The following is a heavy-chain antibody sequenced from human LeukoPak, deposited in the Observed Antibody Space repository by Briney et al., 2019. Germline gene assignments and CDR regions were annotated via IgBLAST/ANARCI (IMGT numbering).Heavy chain of an antibody. Sequence: KPSETLSLTCTVSGGSISSYYWGWIRQPAGKGLEWIGRIYTSGSTNYNPSLKSRVTMSVDTSKNQFSLKLSSVTAADTAVYYCARNEWLAQTDAFDIWGQGTMVTVSS. CDR2: IYTSGST. D-gene: IGHD6-19*01. V-gene: IGHV4-4*07. CDR1: GGSISSYY. J-gene: IGHJ3*02. CDR3: ARNEWLAQTDAFDI.